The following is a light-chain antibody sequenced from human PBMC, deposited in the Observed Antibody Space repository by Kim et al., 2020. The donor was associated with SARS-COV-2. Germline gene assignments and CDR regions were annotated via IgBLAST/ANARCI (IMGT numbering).Light chain of an antibody. Sequence: DIQMTQSPSTLSASVGDRVTITCRASENIDRWLDWYQQKPGKAPKLLIYYVSSLESGVPSRFSGSGSGTEFTLTISSLQPDDFATYSCHQYLSFAPSGSFGAGTKVEIK. CDR1: ENIDRW. CDR3: HQYLSFAPSGS. CDR2: YVS. V-gene: IGKV1-5*01. J-gene: IGKJ4*01.